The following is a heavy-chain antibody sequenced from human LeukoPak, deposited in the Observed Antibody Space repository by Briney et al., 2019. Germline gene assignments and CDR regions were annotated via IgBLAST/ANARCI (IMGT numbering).Heavy chain of an antibody. J-gene: IGHJ6*03. CDR1: GGSISGYY. V-gene: IGHV4-34*01. CDR3: ARGPAYYDFWRGYYDPYYYYYYMDV. Sequence: PSETLSLTCTVSGGSISGYYWSWIRQPPGKGLEWSGEINHSGSTNYNPSLKSRVTISVDTSKNQFSLKLSSVTAADTAVYYCARGPAYYDFWRGYYDPYYYYYYMDVWGKGTTVTVSS. CDR2: INHSGST. D-gene: IGHD3-3*01.